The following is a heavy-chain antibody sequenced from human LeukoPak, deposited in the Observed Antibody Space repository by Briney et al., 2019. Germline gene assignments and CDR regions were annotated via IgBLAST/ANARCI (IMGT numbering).Heavy chain of an antibody. J-gene: IGHJ4*02. CDR2: INHSGIP. Sequence: SETLSLTCTVSGYSISSGYYWGWIRQAPGKGLDWIGEINHSGIPRYNPSLKSRVTISLDTSRNQFSLNLTSVTAADTAVYYCARGLILAGETLGYWGQGTLVTVSS. CDR1: GYSISSGYY. CDR3: ARGLILAGETLGY. D-gene: IGHD6-19*01. V-gene: IGHV4-38-2*02.